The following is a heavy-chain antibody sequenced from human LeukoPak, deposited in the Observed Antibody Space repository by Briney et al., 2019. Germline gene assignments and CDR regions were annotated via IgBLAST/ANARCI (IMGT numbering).Heavy chain of an antibody. CDR3: AGFWSGFYYYYYYMDV. V-gene: IGHV1-69*01. CDR2: IIPIFGTA. D-gene: IGHD3-3*01. J-gene: IGHJ6*03. CDR1: XGTFSSYA. Sequence: SXGTFSSYAXXXXGQAPXQGLXXXXXIIPIFGTANYAQKFQGRVTITADESTSTAYMELSSLRSEDTAVYYCAGFWSGFYYYYYYMDVWGKGTTVTVSS.